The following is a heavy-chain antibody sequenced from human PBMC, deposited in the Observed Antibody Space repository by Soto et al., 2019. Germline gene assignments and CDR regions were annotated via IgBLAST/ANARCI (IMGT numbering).Heavy chain of an antibody. D-gene: IGHD3-22*01. J-gene: IGHJ6*04. CDR3: ARLTTYYYDSSGYLAPHYGMDV. Sequence: SETLSLTCTVSGGSISSGGYYWSWIRQHPGKGLEWIGYIYYSGSTYYNPSLKSRVTISVDTSKNQFSLKLSSVTAADTAVYYCARLTTYYYDSSGYLAPHYGMDVWGKGTTVTVSS. V-gene: IGHV4-31*03. CDR1: GGSISSGGYY. CDR2: IYYSGST.